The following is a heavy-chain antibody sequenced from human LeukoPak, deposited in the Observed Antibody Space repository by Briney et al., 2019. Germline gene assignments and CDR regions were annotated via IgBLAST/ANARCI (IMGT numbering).Heavy chain of an antibody. V-gene: IGHV3-23*01. D-gene: IGHD3-10*01. CDR3: AKEYGSGSYSTWFDY. CDR2: ISGGSSFT. Sequence: GGSLRLSCVVSGFDFSGFSMSWVRQAPGKGLEWVSYISGGSSFTYYADSVKGRFTISRDNSKNTLYLQMNSLRAEDTAVYYCAKEYGSGSYSTWFDYWGQGTLVTVSS. CDR1: GFDFSGFS. J-gene: IGHJ4*02.